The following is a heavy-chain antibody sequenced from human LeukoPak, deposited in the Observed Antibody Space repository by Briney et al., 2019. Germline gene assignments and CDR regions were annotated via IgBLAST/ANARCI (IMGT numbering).Heavy chain of an antibody. CDR2: IIPIFGTA. V-gene: IGHV1-69*01. Sequence: SVKVSCKASGGTFSSYAISWVRQAPGQGLEWMGGIIPIFGTANYAQKFQGRVTITANESTSTAYMELSSLRSEDTAVYYCARALYYDILTGYYMDGMDVWGQGTTVTVSS. CDR3: ARALYYDILTGYYMDGMDV. D-gene: IGHD3-9*01. CDR1: GGTFSSYA. J-gene: IGHJ6*02.